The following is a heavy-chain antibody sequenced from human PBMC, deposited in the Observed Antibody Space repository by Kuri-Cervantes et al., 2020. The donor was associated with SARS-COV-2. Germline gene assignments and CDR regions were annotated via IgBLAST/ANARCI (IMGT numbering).Heavy chain of an antibody. V-gene: IGHV3-30*04. CDR2: ISYDGSNK. CDR3: AGGGGIVTDY. J-gene: IGHJ4*02. CDR1: GFTFSSYA. Sequence: GESLKISCAASGFTFSSYAMHWVRQAPGKGLEWVAVISYDGSNKYYADSVKGRFTISRDNSKNTLYLQMNSLRAEDTAVYYCAGGGGIVTDYWGQGTLVTVSS. D-gene: IGHD3-16*02.